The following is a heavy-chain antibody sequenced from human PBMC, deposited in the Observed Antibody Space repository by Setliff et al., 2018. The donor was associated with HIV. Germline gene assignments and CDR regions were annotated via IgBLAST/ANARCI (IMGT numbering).Heavy chain of an antibody. CDR3: ARGGTSSNWFGP. J-gene: IGHJ5*02. D-gene: IGHD2-2*01. V-gene: IGHV4-38-2*01. CDR1: GYSISSGYY. CDR2: IYHSGGT. Sequence: SETLSLTCAVSGYSISSGYYWGWIRQPPGKGLQWIGSIYHSGGTYYNPSLKSRVTISLDTSKNQFSLKLPSVTAADTAVYYCARGGTSSNWFGPWGQGTLVTVSS.